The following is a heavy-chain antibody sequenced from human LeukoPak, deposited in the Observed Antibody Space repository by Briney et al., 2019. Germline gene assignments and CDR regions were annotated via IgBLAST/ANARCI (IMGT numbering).Heavy chain of an antibody. D-gene: IGHD6-19*01. CDR3: ARTLAVAEDY. CDR1: GGSISRSSYY. Sequence: SETLSLTCTVSGGSISRSSYYWGWIRQPPGKGLEWIGSIHYSGSAFYTPSLKSRVTMSVDTSKNQFTLKLSSVTAADTAVYYCARTLAVAEDYWGQGTLVTVSS. J-gene: IGHJ4*02. CDR2: IHYSGSA. V-gene: IGHV4-39*06.